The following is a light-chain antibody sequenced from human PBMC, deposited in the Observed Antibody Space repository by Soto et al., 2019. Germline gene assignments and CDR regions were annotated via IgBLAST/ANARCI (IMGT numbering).Light chain of an antibody. J-gene: IGKJ2*01. Sequence: ETVLTQSPGTLSLSPGERATLSCRASQSVSSSYLAWYQQKPGQAPRLLIYAASSRATGIPDRFSGSGSGTDFTLTSSRLEPEDFAVYYCQQYGSSGYTFGQGTKLEIK. CDR2: AAS. CDR3: QQYGSSGYT. CDR1: QSVSSSY. V-gene: IGKV3-20*01.